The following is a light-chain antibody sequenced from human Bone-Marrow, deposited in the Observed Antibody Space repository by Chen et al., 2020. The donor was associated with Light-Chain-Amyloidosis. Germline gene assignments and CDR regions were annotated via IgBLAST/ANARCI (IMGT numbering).Light chain of an antibody. CDR3: QMWDRSSDLPV. CDR1: NIGSTR. CDR2: AGS. V-gene: IGLV3-21*02. Sequence: SYVLSQPSSVSVAPGQTATIACGGNNIGSTRMHWHQQTPGQAPLLVLSAGSDRPSGMPERLSGSNSGNTATLTSSRVEAGDEADYYCQMWDRSSDLPVFGGGTKLTVL. J-gene: IGLJ3*02.